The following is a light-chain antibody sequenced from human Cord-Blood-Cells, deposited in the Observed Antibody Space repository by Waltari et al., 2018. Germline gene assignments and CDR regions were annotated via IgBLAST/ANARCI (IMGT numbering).Light chain of an antibody. V-gene: IGKV1-39*01. J-gene: IGKJ3*01. CDR2: ATS. CDR1: QSITSY. Sequence: DIQMTQSPSSLSASVGDRDTITSRASQSITSYLNWYHQKPGKAPNHLIYATSSLQIGVPARVSGNGSETDFTLTISSLQPEDFATYYCQQSYSTLSTFDPGSNVDIK. CDR3: QQSYSTLST.